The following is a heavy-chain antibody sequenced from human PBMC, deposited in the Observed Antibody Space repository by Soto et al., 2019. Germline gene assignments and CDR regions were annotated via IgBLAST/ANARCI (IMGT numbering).Heavy chain of an antibody. J-gene: IGHJ5*02. CDR2: IYTSGST. CDR3: ARDFSGYHNWFDP. V-gene: IGHV4-4*07. D-gene: IGHD5-12*01. CDR1: GGSISSYY. Sequence: SETLSLTCTVSGGSISSYYWSWVRQPAGKGLEWIVRIYTSGSTNYNPSLKSRVTMSVDTSKNQFFLKLSSVTAAVTAVYYCARDFSGYHNWFDPWGQGTLVTVSS.